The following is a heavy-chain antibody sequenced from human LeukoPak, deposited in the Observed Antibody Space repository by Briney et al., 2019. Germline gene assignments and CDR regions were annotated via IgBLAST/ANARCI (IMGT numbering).Heavy chain of an antibody. CDR3: ASHGKYFDWFRFDP. CDR1: GFTVSSNY. J-gene: IGHJ5*02. CDR2: IYSGGST. Sequence: GGSLRLSCAAPGFTVSSNYMSWVRQAPGKGLEWVSVIYSGGSTYYADSVKGRFTISRDNSKNTLYLQMNNLRAEDTAVYYCASHGKYFDWFRFDPWGQGTLVTVSS. D-gene: IGHD3-9*01. V-gene: IGHV3-53*01.